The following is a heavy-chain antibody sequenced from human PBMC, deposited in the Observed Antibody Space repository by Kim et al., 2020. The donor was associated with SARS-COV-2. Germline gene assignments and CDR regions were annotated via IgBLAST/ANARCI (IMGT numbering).Heavy chain of an antibody. J-gene: IGHJ4*02. CDR1: GGTFNNYA. V-gene: IGHV1-69*13. D-gene: IGHD5-12*01. CDR3: AIEVATTGFDY. Sequence: SVKVSCKASGGTFNNYAINWVRQAPEQGLEWVGGIIAIFGPAKYAQKFQGRVTITADDSTGISYMEVTNLRYDDTALYYCAIEVATTGFDYWGQGTLVTVSS. CDR2: IIAIFGPA.